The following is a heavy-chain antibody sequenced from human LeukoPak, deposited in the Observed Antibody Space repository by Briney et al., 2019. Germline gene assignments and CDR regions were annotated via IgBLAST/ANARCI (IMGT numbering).Heavy chain of an antibody. V-gene: IGHV3-30*04. CDR1: GFTFSSYA. CDR3: AKDAKWLAVAGSVHFDY. CDR2: ISYDGNNK. J-gene: IGHJ4*02. Sequence: GRSLRLSCAASGFTFSSYAMHWLRQAPGEGLEWVAAISYDGNNKYYADSVKGRFTISRDNSKNTLYLQMNSLRAEDTGVYYCAKDAKWLAVAGSVHFDYWGQGTLVTVSS. D-gene: IGHD6-19*01.